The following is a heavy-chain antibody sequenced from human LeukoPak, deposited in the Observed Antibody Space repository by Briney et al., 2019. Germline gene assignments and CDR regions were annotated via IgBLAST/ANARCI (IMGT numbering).Heavy chain of an antibody. Sequence: PGGSLRLSCAGSGFTFRSYTMNWVRQAPGKGLEWVSGISSNSYYIYYADSVKGRFTISRDNAKNSLYLQMNSLRPEDAALYYCARDGSAKYNENTGYRGEFDSWGQGALVTVSS. CDR3: ARDGSAKYNENTGYRGEFDS. J-gene: IGHJ4*02. CDR2: ISSNSYYI. V-gene: IGHV3-21*01. D-gene: IGHD3-9*01. CDR1: GFTFRSYT.